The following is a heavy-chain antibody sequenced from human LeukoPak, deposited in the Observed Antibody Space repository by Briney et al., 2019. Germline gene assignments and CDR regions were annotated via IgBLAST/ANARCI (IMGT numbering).Heavy chain of an antibody. D-gene: IGHD3-22*01. V-gene: IGHV3-30*18. CDR2: ISSDGSNN. J-gene: IGHJ4*02. CDR1: GFTFIPYD. Sequence: GGSLRLSCAASGFTFIPYDMHWVRQAPGKGLEWVAVISSDGSNNHYADSVKGRFTISRDNSKNTLYLQMNSLRAEDTAVYYCAKGYYDRSNLFDYWGQGTLVTVCS. CDR3: AKGYYDRSNLFDY.